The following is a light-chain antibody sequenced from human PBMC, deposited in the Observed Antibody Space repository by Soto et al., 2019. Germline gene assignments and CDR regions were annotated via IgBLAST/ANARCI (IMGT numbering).Light chain of an antibody. Sequence: DIQMTQSPSSLSASVGDRVTITCRPSRGIGNALAWYQQKPGTVPKLLIHSASTLQSGVPSRFSGSGSGTDFTLTISSLQPEDVASYYCQKYDSAPTFGTGTKVEIK. CDR1: RGIGNA. CDR2: SAS. J-gene: IGKJ1*01. V-gene: IGKV1-27*01. CDR3: QKYDSAPT.